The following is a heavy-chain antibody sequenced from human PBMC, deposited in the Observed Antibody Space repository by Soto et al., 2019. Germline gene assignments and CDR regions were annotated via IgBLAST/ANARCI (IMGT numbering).Heavy chain of an antibody. V-gene: IGHV3-33*01. Sequence: PGGSLRLSCVAPGVIFSGYGMHWVRQAPGKGLEWVAVIRFDGSNIYYADSVKGRFTISRDNSKSTLYLQMNSLRAEDTALYYCARDGGYTSGWYLDYWGQGNLVTVSS. CDR2: IRFDGSNI. CDR1: GVIFSGYG. J-gene: IGHJ4*02. D-gene: IGHD6-19*01. CDR3: ARDGGYTSGWYLDY.